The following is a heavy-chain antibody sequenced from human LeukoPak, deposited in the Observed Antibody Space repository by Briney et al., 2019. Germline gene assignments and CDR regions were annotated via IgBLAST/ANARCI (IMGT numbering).Heavy chain of an antibody. V-gene: IGHV1-8*01. Sequence: GASVKVSCKASGYTFTSYDINWVRQATGQGLEWMGWMNPNSGNTGYAQKFQGRVTMTRDTSISTAYMELSRLRSDDTAVYYCATGSVRGRYWGQGTLVTVSS. D-gene: IGHD3-10*01. CDR3: ATGSVRGRY. CDR2: MNPNSGNT. CDR1: GYTFTSYD. J-gene: IGHJ4*02.